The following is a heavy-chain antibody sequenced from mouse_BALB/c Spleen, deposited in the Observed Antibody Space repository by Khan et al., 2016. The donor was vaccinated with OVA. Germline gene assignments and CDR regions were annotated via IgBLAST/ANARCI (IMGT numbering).Heavy chain of an antibody. Sequence: EVQLQESGPGLVKPSQSLSLTCTVTGYSITSDYAWNWIRQFPGNKLEWMGHISYSGNTKYNPSLKSRISVTRDTSKNQIFLQLNSVTAEDTATYYCARVYGGDFDYWGQVTTLTVSS. CDR1: GYSITSDYA. J-gene: IGHJ2*01. CDR3: ARVYGGDFDY. CDR2: ISYSGNT. V-gene: IGHV3-2*02. D-gene: IGHD2-10*02.